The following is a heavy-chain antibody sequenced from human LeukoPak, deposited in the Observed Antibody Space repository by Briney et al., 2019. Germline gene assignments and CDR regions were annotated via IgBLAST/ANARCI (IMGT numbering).Heavy chain of an antibody. CDR2: IIPILGIA. D-gene: IGHD6-13*01. Sequence: SVKVSCKASGGTFSSYAISWVRQAPGQGLEWMGRIIPILGIANYAQKFQGRVTITADKSTSTAYMELSSLRSEDTAVYYCASLIAAAGTGDYWGQGTLVTVSS. CDR1: GGTFSSYA. J-gene: IGHJ4*02. CDR3: ASLIAAAGTGDY. V-gene: IGHV1-69*04.